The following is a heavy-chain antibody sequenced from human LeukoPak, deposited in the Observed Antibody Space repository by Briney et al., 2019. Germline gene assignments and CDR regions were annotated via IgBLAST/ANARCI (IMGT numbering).Heavy chain of an antibody. Sequence: SETLSLTCAVYGGSFSGYYWSWIRRPPGKGLEWIGEINHSGGTNYNPSLKSRVTISVDTSKNQFSLKLSSVTAADTAVYYCANGNWFDPWGQGTLVTVSS. J-gene: IGHJ5*02. CDR3: ANGNWFDP. D-gene: IGHD4-17*01. CDR2: INHSGGT. V-gene: IGHV4-34*01. CDR1: GGSFSGYY.